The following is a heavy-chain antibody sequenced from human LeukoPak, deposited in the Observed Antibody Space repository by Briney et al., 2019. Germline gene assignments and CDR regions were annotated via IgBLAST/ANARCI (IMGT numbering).Heavy chain of an antibody. Sequence: ASVKVSCKASGGTFSSYAISWVRQAPGQGLEWMGIINPSGGSTSYAQKFQGRVTMTRDTSTSTVYMELSSLRSEDTAVYYCARGTNWCPVYWGQGTLVTVSS. CDR2: INPSGGST. CDR1: GGTFSSYA. V-gene: IGHV1-46*01. D-gene: IGHD2-8*02. J-gene: IGHJ4*02. CDR3: ARGTNWCPVY.